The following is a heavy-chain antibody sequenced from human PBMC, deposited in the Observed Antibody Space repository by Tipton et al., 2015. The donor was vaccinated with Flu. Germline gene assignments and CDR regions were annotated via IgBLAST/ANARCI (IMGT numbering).Heavy chain of an antibody. CDR2: ISAYNGNT. D-gene: IGHD2-21*01. CDR3: ARGTGILWWPASAPGAFDI. J-gene: IGHJ3*02. CDR1: GYTFTSYG. Sequence: QSGPEVKKPGASVKVSCKASGYTFTSYGISWVRQAPGQGLEWMGWISAYNGNTNYAQKLQGRVTMTTDTSTSTAYMELRSLRSDDTAVYYCARGTGILWWPASAPGAFDIWGQGTMVTVSS. V-gene: IGHV1-18*04.